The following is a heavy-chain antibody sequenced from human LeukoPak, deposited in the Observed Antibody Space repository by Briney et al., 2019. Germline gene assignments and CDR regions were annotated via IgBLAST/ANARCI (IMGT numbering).Heavy chain of an antibody. CDR3: AKRGIVIRAVIIVGFHKEAYYFDY. CDR1: GITLSNYG. V-gene: IGHV3-23*01. D-gene: IGHD3-10*01. J-gene: IGHJ4*02. Sequence: GGSLRLSCAVSGITLSNYGMSWVRQAPGKGLEWVAGISDSGGSTDYADSVKGRFTISRDNPKNTLYLQMNSLRAEDTAVYFCAKRGIVIRAVIIVGFHKEAYYFDYWGQGALVTVSS. CDR2: ISDSGGST.